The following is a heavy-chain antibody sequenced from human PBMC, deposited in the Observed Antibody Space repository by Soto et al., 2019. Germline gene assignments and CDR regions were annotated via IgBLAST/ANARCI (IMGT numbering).Heavy chain of an antibody. CDR2: IDPSDSYT. CDR3: ARQVGYYDILTGTYGMDV. Sequence: GASLKISCKGSGYSFTSYWISWVRQMPGKGLEWTGRIDPSDSYTNYSPSFQGHVTISADKSISTAYLQWSSLKASDTAMYYCARQVGYYDILTGTYGMDVWGQGTTVTVSS. D-gene: IGHD3-9*01. J-gene: IGHJ6*02. V-gene: IGHV5-10-1*01. CDR1: GYSFTSYW.